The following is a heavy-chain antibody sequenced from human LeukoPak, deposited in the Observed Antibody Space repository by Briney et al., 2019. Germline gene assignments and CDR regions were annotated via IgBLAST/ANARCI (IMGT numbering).Heavy chain of an antibody. D-gene: IGHD3-10*01. CDR1: GGTFSSYA. Sequence: SVKVSCKASGGTFSSYAISWVRQAPGQGLEWMGGIIPIFGTANYAQKFQGRVTITADKSTSTAYMELSSLRSEDTAVYYCARGPEGITMVRGVLDHWGQGTLVTVSS. V-gene: IGHV1-69*06. CDR3: ARGPEGITMVRGVLDH. CDR2: IIPIFGTA. J-gene: IGHJ4*02.